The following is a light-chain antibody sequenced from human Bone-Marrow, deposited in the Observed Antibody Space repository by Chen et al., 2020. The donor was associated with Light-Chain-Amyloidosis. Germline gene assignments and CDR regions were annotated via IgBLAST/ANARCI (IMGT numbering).Light chain of an antibody. CDR3: QQYDSLPFT. CDR2: DAS. Sequence: DIQMTQSPSSLSASVGDRVTITCRASHDITNYLDWYQQNPGNAPKLLIYDASNLETGVPSRFSGSGSGTDFTFTISSLQPEAIATYYCQQYDSLPFTFGPGTKVDIK. CDR1: HDITNY. V-gene: IGKV1-33*01. J-gene: IGKJ3*01.